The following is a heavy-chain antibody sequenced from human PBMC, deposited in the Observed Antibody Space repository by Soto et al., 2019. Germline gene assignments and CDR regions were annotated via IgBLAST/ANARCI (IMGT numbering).Heavy chain of an antibody. CDR3: AKERADILTGYYGS. J-gene: IGHJ4*02. CDR1: GFTFSSYG. Sequence: RGSLRLSCASSGFTFSSYGMHWVRQAPGKGLEWVAVISYDGSNKYYADSVKGRFTISRDNSKNTLYLQMNSLRGEDTAVYYCAKERADILTGYYGSWGQGTLVTVSS. D-gene: IGHD3-9*01. V-gene: IGHV3-30*18. CDR2: ISYDGSNK.